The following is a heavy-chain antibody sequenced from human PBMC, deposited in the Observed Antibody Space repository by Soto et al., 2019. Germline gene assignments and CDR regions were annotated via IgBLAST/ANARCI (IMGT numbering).Heavy chain of an antibody. Sequence: ASVKVSCKASGYTFTSYDINWVRQATGQGLEWMGWMNPNSGNAGYAQKFQGRVTMTRNTSISTAYMELSSLRSEDTAVYYCGREVELLGYGSGGSCYYFDYWGQGTLVTVSS. CDR3: GREVELLGYGSGGSCYYFDY. CDR1: GYTFTSYD. CDR2: MNPNSGNA. J-gene: IGHJ4*02. D-gene: IGHD2-15*01. V-gene: IGHV1-8*01.